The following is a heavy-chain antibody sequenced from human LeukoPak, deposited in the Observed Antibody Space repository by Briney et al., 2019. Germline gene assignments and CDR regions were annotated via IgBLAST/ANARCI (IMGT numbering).Heavy chain of an antibody. V-gene: IGHV3-33*06. J-gene: IGHJ4*02. Sequence: GGSLRLSCAASGFTFSSYNMNWVRQAPGKGLEWVAVIWYDGSNKYYADSVKGRFTISRDNSKNTLYLQMNSLRAEDTAVYYCAKGKGNYYDRSGYYVLDYWGQGTLVTVSS. D-gene: IGHD3-22*01. CDR1: GFTFSSYN. CDR2: IWYDGSNK. CDR3: AKGKGNYYDRSGYYVLDY.